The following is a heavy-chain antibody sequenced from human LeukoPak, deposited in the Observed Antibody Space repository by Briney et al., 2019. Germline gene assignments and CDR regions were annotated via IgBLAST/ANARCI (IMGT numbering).Heavy chain of an antibody. Sequence: PGGSLRLSCAASGFTFSTYAMTWVRQVPGNGPEWVSAIRSSGADTHYADSVKVRFTISRDNSKNTLYLQMNSLRAEDTAVYYCSKRGSASASCFQHWGQGTLVTVSS. CDR2: IRSSGADT. J-gene: IGHJ1*01. D-gene: IGHD3-10*01. V-gene: IGHV3-23*01. CDR1: GFTFSTYA. CDR3: SKRGSASASCFQH.